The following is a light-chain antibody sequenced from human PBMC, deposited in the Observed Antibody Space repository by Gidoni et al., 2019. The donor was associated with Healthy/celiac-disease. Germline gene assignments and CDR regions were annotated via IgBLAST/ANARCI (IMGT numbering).Light chain of an antibody. Sequence: DIQMTQSPSSLSASVGDSVTITCRTSQSVNIYLNWYQQKPGKPPTLLICATFTLQSGVPSRFSGSGSGTDFTLTISSLQPEDFATYYCQQSYSTPRTFGQGTKVEIK. J-gene: IGKJ1*01. CDR2: ATF. V-gene: IGKV1-39*01. CDR1: QSVNIY. CDR3: QQSYSTPRT.